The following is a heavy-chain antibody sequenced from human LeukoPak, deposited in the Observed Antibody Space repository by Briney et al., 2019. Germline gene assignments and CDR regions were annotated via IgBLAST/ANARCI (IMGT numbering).Heavy chain of an antibody. Sequence: GGSLRLSCAASGFTFSSYIMNWVRQAPGKGLEWVSSISASTSYIYYADSVKGRFTISRDNAKNSLYLQMNSLRAEDTAVYYCARGPLVGATYFDYWGQGTQVTVSS. CDR2: ISASTSYI. D-gene: IGHD1-26*01. V-gene: IGHV3-21*01. CDR1: GFTFSSYI. CDR3: ARGPLVGATYFDY. J-gene: IGHJ4*02.